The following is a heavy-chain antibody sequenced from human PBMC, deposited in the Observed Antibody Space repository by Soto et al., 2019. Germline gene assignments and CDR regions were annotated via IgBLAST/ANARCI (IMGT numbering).Heavy chain of an antibody. CDR1: GYTFTNYG. D-gene: IGHD2-2*01. CDR3: ARVGAYCVSTSCHDY. V-gene: IGHV1-18*01. J-gene: IGHJ4*02. CDR2: ISAYNGNT. Sequence: QVQLVQSGAEVKKPGASVKVSCKASGYTFTNYGISWVRQAPGQGLEWMGWISAYNGNTDYAQKLQGRVTITTDTSTSTAYMELRSVRSDDTAVYYCARVGAYCVSTSCHDYLGQGTLVTVSS.